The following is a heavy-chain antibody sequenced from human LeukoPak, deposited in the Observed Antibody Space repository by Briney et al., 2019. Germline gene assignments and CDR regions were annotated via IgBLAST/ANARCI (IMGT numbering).Heavy chain of an antibody. CDR3: ARDLKMSGSYYFDY. Sequence: PSETLSLTCTVSGGSISSGGYYWSWIRQHPGKGLEWIGYIYYRGSTYYNPSLKSRVTISVDTSKNQFSLKLSSVTAADTAVYYCARDLKMSGSYYFDYWGQGTLVTVSS. V-gene: IGHV4-31*03. J-gene: IGHJ4*02. CDR1: GGSISSGGYY. D-gene: IGHD1-26*01. CDR2: IYYRGST.